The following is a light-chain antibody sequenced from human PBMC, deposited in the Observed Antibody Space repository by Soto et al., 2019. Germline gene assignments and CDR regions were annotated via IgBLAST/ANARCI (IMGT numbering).Light chain of an antibody. CDR3: GTWDSSLSAGV. CDR2: DNN. CDR1: NSNIGDNY. V-gene: IGLV1-51*01. J-gene: IGLJ1*01. Sequence: QSVLTQPPSVSAAPGQKVTISCSGSNSNIGDNYVSWYQQLPGTAPKLLIYDNNKRSSGIPDRFSGSKSGTSATLGITGLQTGDEADYYCGTWDSSLSAGVLGTGTKVTVL.